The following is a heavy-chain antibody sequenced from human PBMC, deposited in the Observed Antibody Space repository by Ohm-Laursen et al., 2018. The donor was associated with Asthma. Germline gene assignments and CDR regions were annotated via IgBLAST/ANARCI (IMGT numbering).Heavy chain of an antibody. CDR1: GYTFTSYA. V-gene: IGHV1-8*01. J-gene: IGHJ4*02. Sequence: GASVKVSCKASGYTFTSYAINWARQATGQGLEWMGWMNPNSGNTGYAQKFQGRVTMTRNTSISTAYMELSSLRSEDTAVYYCARGSPYCSGGSCYSGLDYWGQGTLVTVSS. D-gene: IGHD2-15*01. CDR2: MNPNSGNT. CDR3: ARGSPYCSGGSCYSGLDY.